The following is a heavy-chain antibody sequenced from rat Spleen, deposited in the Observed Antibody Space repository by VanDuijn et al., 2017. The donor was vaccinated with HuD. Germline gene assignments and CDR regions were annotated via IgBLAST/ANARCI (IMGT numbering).Heavy chain of an antibody. Sequence: VHLRESGPGLVQPSQTLSLTCTVAGFSLNSNGVSWVRQPPGKGLEWIATITHIGGITYYPDSVKGRFTISRDNAKSTLYLQMDSLRSEDTATYYCARLWLRRVHNWFAYWGQGTLVTVSS. CDR3: ARLWLRRVHNWFAY. CDR2: ITHIGGIT. J-gene: IGHJ3*01. D-gene: IGHD1-11*01. V-gene: IGHV5-31*01. CDR1: GFSLNSNG.